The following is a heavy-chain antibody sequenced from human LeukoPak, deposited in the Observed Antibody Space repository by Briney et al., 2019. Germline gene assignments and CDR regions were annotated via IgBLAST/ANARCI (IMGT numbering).Heavy chain of an antibody. Sequence: SETLSLTCTVSGGSISTYYWSWIRQPPGKGLEWIGYIYYSGSTNYNPSLKSRVTISVDTSKNQSSLKLSSVTAADTAVYYCARVNVAVAVFDYWGQGTLVTVSS. J-gene: IGHJ4*02. CDR2: IYYSGST. V-gene: IGHV4-59*12. CDR1: GGSISTYY. D-gene: IGHD6-19*01. CDR3: ARVNVAVAVFDY.